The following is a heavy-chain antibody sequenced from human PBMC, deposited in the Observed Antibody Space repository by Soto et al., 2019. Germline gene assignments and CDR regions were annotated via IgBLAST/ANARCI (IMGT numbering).Heavy chain of an antibody. J-gene: IGHJ4*02. CDR3: ARHDNMTLGSQYLDS. D-gene: IGHD1-1*01. CDR2: AHYSGGT. V-gene: IGHV4-59*08. Sequence: SETLSLTCTVSGDSISIYNWLWIRQSLGKGLEWIGYAHYSGGTLYNPSLNGRVTISLDTSKNQFSLKLTSVTAADTAVYFCARHDNMTLGSQYLDSWGPGTLVTVSS. CDR1: GDSISIYN.